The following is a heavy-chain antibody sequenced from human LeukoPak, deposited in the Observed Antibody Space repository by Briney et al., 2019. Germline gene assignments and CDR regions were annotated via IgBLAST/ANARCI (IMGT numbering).Heavy chain of an antibody. CDR1: GGSISSSSYY. D-gene: IGHD6-13*01. Sequence: SETLSLTCTVSGGSISSSSYYWGWIRQPPGKGLEWIGSIYYSGSTYYNPSLKSRVTISVDTSKNQFSLKLSSVTAADTAVYYCARGVRSSSRYKWIDPWGQGTLVTVSS. CDR3: ARGVRSSSRYKWIDP. J-gene: IGHJ5*02. V-gene: IGHV4-39*01. CDR2: IYYSGST.